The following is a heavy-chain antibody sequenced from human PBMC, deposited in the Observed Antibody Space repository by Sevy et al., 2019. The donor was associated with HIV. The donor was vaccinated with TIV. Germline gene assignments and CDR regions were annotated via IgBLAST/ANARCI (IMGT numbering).Heavy chain of an antibody. CDR1: GFVFEDFA. J-gene: IGHJ5*02. CDR3: MGDMSPTLGTGNNWFDL. D-gene: IGHD3-16*01. Sequence: GGSLRLSCVGSGFVFEDFAVHWVRRSPGKGLEWVSGLTGDGSKKFYEGSVKGRFTISRDNAMNSFYLQMNNMKFDDTAFYYCMGDMSPTLGTGNNWFDLWGQGTLVTVSS. CDR2: LTGDGSKK. V-gene: IGHV3-9*01.